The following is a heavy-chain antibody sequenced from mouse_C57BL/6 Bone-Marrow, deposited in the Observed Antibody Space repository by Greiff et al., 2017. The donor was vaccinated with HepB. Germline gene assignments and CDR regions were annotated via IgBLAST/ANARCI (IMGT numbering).Heavy chain of an antibody. CDR1: GYTFTSYW. V-gene: IGHV1-59*01. D-gene: IGHD1-1*01. Sequence: QVQLQQPGAELVRPGTSVKLSCKASGYTFTSYWMHWVKQRPGQGLEWIGVIDPSDSYTNYNQKFKGKATLTVDTSSSTAYMQLSSLTSEDSAVYDCAPTVGYFDVWGTGTTVTVSS. CDR2: IDPSDSYT. J-gene: IGHJ1*03. CDR3: APTVGYFDV.